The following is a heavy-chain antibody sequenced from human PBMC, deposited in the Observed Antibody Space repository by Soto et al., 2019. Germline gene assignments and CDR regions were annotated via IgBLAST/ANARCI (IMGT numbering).Heavy chain of an antibody. J-gene: IGHJ6*02. V-gene: IGHV3-33*01. Sequence: VQLVESGGGVVQPGRSLRLSCAASGFTFSSYGMHWVRQAPGKGLEWVAVIWYDGSNKYYADSVKGRFTIYRDNSKNTLYLQMNSLRAEDTAVYYCARDGGRYYYYYYGMDVWGQGTTVTVSS. CDR3: ARDGGRYYYYYYGMDV. D-gene: IGHD2-15*01. CDR2: IWYDGSNK. CDR1: GFTFSSYG.